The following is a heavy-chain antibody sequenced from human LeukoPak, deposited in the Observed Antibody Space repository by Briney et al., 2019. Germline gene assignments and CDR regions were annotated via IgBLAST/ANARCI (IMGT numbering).Heavy chain of an antibody. Sequence: PGGSLRLSCAASGFTFSSYEMNWVRQAPGKGLEWVSYISSSGSTIYYADSVKGRFTISRDNAKNSLYLQMNSLRAEDTAVYYCARERGGSWYFFVDWDQGTLVTVSS. D-gene: IGHD6-13*01. CDR2: ISSSGSTI. CDR1: GFTFSSYE. CDR3: ARERGGSWYFFVD. V-gene: IGHV3-48*03. J-gene: IGHJ4*02.